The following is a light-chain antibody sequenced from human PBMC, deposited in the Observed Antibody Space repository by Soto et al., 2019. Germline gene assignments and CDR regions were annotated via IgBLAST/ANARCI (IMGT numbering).Light chain of an antibody. V-gene: IGLV1-44*01. J-gene: IGLJ3*02. CDR2: SSD. CDR1: GSNIGSNT. Sequence: QSVLTQPPSASGTPGQRVTISCSGSGSNIGSNTVNCYQQLPATAPKLLIYSSDQRPSGVPDRFSGSKSGTSASLAITGLRSEDETDYYCAAWDDSLQGWVFGGGTKVTVL. CDR3: AAWDDSLQGWV.